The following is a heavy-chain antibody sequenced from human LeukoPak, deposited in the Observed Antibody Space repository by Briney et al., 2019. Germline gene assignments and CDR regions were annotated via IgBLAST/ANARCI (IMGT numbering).Heavy chain of an antibody. CDR1: GGTYSSYA. V-gene: IGHV1-69*05. CDR2: IIPIFGTA. CDR3: AREYGSGSFGFDY. Sequence: SVKVSCKASGGTYSSYAISWVRQAPGQGLEWMGGIIPIFGTANYAQKFQGRVTITTDESTSTAYMELSSLRSEDTAVYYCAREYGSGSFGFDYWGQGTLVTVSS. J-gene: IGHJ4*02. D-gene: IGHD3-10*01.